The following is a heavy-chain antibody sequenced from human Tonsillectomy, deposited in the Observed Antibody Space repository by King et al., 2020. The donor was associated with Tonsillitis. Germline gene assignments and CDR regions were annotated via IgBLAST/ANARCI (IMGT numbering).Heavy chain of an antibody. J-gene: IGHJ4*02. CDR3: ARSYYYDSSGYLGDY. D-gene: IGHD3-22*01. Sequence: QLVQSGAEVKKPGASVKVSCKASGYTFTSYGISWGRQAPGQGLEWMGRISAYNGNTNDAQELQGRVTMTTDTSTSTGYMELRSLRSDDTAVYYCARSYYYDSSGYLGDYWGQGTLVTVSS. V-gene: IGHV1-18*01. CDR2: ISAYNGNT. CDR1: GYTFTSYG.